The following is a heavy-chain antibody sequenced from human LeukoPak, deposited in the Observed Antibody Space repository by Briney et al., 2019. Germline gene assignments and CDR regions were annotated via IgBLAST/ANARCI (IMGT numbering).Heavy chain of an antibody. J-gene: IGHJ3*02. CDR2: ISYDGSHE. D-gene: IGHD1-26*01. V-gene: IGHV3-30-3*01. Sequence: GRSLRLSCAASGFTFSSYAIPWVGQAPGKGLEWVAVISYDGSHEYYGDSVKGRFTISRDNSKNTLYLQMNSLRAEDTAVYYCARGSVVGGRDAFDIWGQGTMVTVSS. CDR1: GFTFSSYA. CDR3: ARGSVVGGRDAFDI.